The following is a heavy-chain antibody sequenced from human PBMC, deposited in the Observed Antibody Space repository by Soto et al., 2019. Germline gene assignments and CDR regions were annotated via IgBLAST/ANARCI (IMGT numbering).Heavy chain of an antibody. J-gene: IGHJ6*02. Sequence: SETLSLTCTVSGGSISSSSYYWGWIRQPPGKGLEWIGSIYYSGSTYYNPSLKSRVTISVDTSKNQFSLKLSSVTAADTAVYYCARHRMGGMDVWGQGTTVTVSS. CDR3: ARHRMGGMDV. CDR1: GGSISSSSYY. V-gene: IGHV4-39*01. CDR2: IYYSGST.